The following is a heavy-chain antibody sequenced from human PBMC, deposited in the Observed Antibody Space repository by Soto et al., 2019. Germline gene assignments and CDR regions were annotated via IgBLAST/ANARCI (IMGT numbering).Heavy chain of an antibody. V-gene: IGHV3-48*02. J-gene: IGHJ4*02. CDR2: ITDSSDTV. Sequence: GGSLRLSCVASGFSFSNYNMNWVRQAPGKGLEWVSYITDSSDTVHYADSVRGRFTISRDNAESSLYLQMNSLRDEDTAVYFCARDFGHGYYLDYWGRGTLVTV. CDR1: GFSFSNYN. D-gene: IGHD3-3*01. CDR3: ARDFGHGYYLDY.